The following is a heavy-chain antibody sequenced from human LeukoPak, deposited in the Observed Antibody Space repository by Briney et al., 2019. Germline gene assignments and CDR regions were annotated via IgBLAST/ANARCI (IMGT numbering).Heavy chain of an antibody. Sequence: SVKVSCKASGGTFSSYAISWVRQAPGQGLEWMGGIIPIFGTANYAQKFQGRVTITADESTSTAYMELSSLRSEDTAVYYCAGPYYGSGSFNYYYYYMDVWGKGTTVTISS. CDR2: IIPIFGTA. J-gene: IGHJ6*03. CDR1: GGTFSSYA. D-gene: IGHD3-10*01. V-gene: IGHV1-69*13. CDR3: AGPYYGSGSFNYYYYYMDV.